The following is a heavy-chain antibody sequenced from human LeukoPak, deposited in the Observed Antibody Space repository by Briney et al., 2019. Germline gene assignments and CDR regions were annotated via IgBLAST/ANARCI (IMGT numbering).Heavy chain of an antibody. CDR1: GYTFTRYG. Sequence: ASVKVSCKASGYTFTRYGISWVRQAPGQGLEWMGRISDYNGDTNYAQKLQGRVTMTIDTSTSTAYMELRSLRSDDTAVYYCARLGYCSSTSCSNDYWGQGTLVTVSS. CDR2: ISDYNGDT. J-gene: IGHJ4*02. CDR3: ARLGYCSSTSCSNDY. D-gene: IGHD2-2*01. V-gene: IGHV1-18*01.